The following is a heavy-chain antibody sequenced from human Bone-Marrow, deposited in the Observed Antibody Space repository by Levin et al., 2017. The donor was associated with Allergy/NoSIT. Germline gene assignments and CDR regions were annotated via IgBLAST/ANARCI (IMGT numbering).Heavy chain of an antibody. CDR2: ISSNGNDK. V-gene: IGHV3-33*01. J-gene: IGHJ6*02. CDR1: GFAFSNYG. CDR3: ARGGYSTGWPPLDV. D-gene: IGHD6-19*01. Sequence: SCTASGFAFSNYGIHWVRQAPGKGPEWVTLISSNGNDKYYADSVKGRFSVSRVNSKKTLYLQMSDLRVEDTAVYFCARGGYSTGWPPLDVWGQGTMVSVS.